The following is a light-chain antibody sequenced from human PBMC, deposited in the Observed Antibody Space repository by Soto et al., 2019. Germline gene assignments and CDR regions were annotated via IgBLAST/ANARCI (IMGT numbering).Light chain of an antibody. J-gene: IGLJ3*02. CDR2: DVT. V-gene: IGLV2-11*01. CDR3: CSYAGSYTWV. CDR1: SSDVGGYNY. Sequence: QSALSQPRSVSGSPGQSVTISCTGTSSDVGGYNYVSWYQQHPGKAPKLMIYDVTKRSSGVRDRFSGAKSGNTASLTISGLQAEDEADYYCCSYAGSYTWVFGGGTKVTVL.